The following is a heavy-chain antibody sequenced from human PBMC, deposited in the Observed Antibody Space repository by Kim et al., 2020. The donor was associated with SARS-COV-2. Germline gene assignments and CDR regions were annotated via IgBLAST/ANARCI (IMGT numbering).Heavy chain of an antibody. D-gene: IGHD2-2*01. Sequence: GGSLRLSCAVSGIPFANAWMNWVRQTPGKGLEWIGRIKSKTDGGKADYAAPVKGRFTISRDDSKNTLLLLMSSLKTEDSGVYYCTTVSMRWGQGTLVTVSS. V-gene: IGHV3-15*01. J-gene: IGHJ4*02. CDR3: TTVSMR. CDR1: GIPFANAW. CDR2: IKSKTDGGKA.